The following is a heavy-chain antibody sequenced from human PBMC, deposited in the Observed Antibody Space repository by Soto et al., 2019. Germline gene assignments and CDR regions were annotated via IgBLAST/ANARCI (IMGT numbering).Heavy chain of an antibody. J-gene: IGHJ6*02. Sequence: GGSLRLSCAASGFTFSTYAMSWVRQAPGKGLEWVSALSGSGDNKYYADSVKGRFTISRDNSKNTLYLQMNSLRAEDTAVYYCARDRVENAYYYYGMDVWGQGTTVTVSS. D-gene: IGHD1-1*01. CDR3: ARDRVENAYYYYGMDV. CDR2: LSGSGDNK. V-gene: IGHV3-23*01. CDR1: GFTFSTYA.